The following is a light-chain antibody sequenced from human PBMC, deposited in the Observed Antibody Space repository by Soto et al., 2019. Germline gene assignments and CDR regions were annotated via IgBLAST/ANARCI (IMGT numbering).Light chain of an antibody. CDR3: QQRLNCPN. V-gene: IGKV3-11*01. CDR1: QNIGTY. CDR2: DAS. J-gene: IGKJ5*01. Sequence: EIVLTQSPATLPLSPGERATLSCRASQNIGTYLGWYQQKPGQAPRLLIYDASNRATGIPARFSGSGSGTDFTLTISSLEPEDFAVYYCQQRLNCPNFGQGTRLDIK.